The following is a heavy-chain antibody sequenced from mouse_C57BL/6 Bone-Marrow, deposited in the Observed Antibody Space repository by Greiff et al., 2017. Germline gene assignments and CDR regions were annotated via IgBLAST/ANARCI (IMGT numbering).Heavy chain of an antibody. V-gene: IGHV1-81*01. CDR3: ARLPYYYGSTYFDY. D-gene: IGHD1-1*01. J-gene: IGHJ2*01. CDR2: IYPRSGNT. CDR1: GYTFTSYG. Sequence: VKLVESGAELARPGASVKLSCKASGYTFTSYGISWVKQRTGQGLEWIGEIYPRSGNTYYNEKFKGKATLTADKSSSTAYMELRSLTSEDSAVYFCARLPYYYGSTYFDYWGQGTTLTVSS.